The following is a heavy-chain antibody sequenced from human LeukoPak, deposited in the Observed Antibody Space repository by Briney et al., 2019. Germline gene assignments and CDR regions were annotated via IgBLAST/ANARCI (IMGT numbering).Heavy chain of an antibody. CDR1: GYTFTSYY. D-gene: IGHD2-2*01. J-gene: IGHJ5*02. Sequence: ASVKVSCKASGYTFTSYYMHSVRQAPGQGLEWMGIINPGGGSTTYAQKFQGRVTITADESTSTAYMELSSLRSEDTAVYYCARGGRCSSTSCYYAPTRHWFDPWGQGTLVTVSS. CDR3: ARGGRCSSTSCYYAPTRHWFDP. V-gene: IGHV1-46*01. CDR2: INPGGGST.